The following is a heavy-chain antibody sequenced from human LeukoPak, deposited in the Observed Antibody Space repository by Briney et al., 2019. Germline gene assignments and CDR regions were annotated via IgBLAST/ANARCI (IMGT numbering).Heavy chain of an antibody. CDR3: ASDPVSVSGAFDI. V-gene: IGHV1-2*02. D-gene: IGHD3-3*01. CDR1: GYTFTSYY. J-gene: IGHJ3*02. CDR2: INPNSGGT. Sequence: ASVKVSCKASGYTFTSYYMHWVRQAPGQGLEWMGWINPNSGGTNYAQKFQGRVTMTRDTSISTAYMELSRLRSDDTAVYYCASDPVSVSGAFDIWGQGTMVTVSS.